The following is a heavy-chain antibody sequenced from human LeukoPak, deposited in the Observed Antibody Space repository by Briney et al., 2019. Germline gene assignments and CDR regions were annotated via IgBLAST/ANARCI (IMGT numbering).Heavy chain of an antibody. V-gene: IGHV3-23*01. D-gene: IGHD7-27*01. CDR2: ISGGGGST. Sequence: GGSLRLSCAASGFTFSSYAMSWVRQAPGKGLEWVSTISGGGGSTNYADSVKGRFTISRDNSKNTLYLQMNSLRAEDTAVYYCAKVLTGDRGYFDYWGQGTLVTVPS. J-gene: IGHJ4*02. CDR1: GFTFSSYA. CDR3: AKVLTGDRGYFDY.